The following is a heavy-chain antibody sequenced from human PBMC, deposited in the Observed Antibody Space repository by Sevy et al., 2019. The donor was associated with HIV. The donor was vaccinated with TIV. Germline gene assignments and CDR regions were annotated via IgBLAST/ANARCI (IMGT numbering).Heavy chain of an antibody. J-gene: IGHJ3*02. Sequence: GGSLRLSCAASGFTFSSYAMSWVRQAPGKGLEWVSAMSGSGAIVYYADSVKGRFTISRDNPKNTLYLQMSSLRAEDTALYYCAKSLVVFDGFDIWGQWTWVTVSS. CDR1: GFTFSSYA. CDR3: AKSLVVFDGFDI. D-gene: IGHD2-8*02. V-gene: IGHV3-23*01. CDR2: MSGSGAIV.